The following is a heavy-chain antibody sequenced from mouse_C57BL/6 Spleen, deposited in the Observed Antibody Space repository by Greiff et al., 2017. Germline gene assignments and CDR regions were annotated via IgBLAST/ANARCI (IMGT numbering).Heavy chain of an antibody. CDR2: IDPETGGT. D-gene: IGHD2-4*01. CDR1: GYTFTDYE. Sequence: QVQLQQSGAELVRPGASVTLSCKASGYTFTDYEMHWVKQTPVHGLEWIGAIDPETGGTAYNQKFKGKAILTADKSSSTAYMELRSLTSEDSAVYYCTREGLRRGFDYWGKGTTLTVSS. J-gene: IGHJ2*01. V-gene: IGHV1-15*01. CDR3: TREGLRRGFDY.